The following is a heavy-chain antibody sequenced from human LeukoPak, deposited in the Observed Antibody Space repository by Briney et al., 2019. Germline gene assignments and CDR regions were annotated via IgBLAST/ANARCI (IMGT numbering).Heavy chain of an antibody. CDR3: ARGGITIGGVIVIGYFDY. V-gene: IGHV4-34*01. D-gene: IGHD3-16*02. Sequence: SETLSLTCAVYGGSFSGYYWSWIRQPPGKGLEWIGEINHSGSTNYNPSLKSRVTISVDTSKNQFSLKLSSVTAADTAVYYCARGGITIGGVIVIGYFDYWGQGTLVTVSS. CDR2: INHSGST. CDR1: GGSFSGYY. J-gene: IGHJ4*02.